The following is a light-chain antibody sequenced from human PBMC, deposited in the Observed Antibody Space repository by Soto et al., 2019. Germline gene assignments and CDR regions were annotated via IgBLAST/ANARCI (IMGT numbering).Light chain of an antibody. CDR2: GAS. J-gene: IGKJ1*01. V-gene: IGKV3-20*01. CDR1: QSVSSSY. Sequence: EIVLTQSAGTLSLSPGERATLSCRASQSVSSSYLAWYQQKPGQAPRLLIYGASSRATGIPDRFSGSGSGTEFTLTISRLEPGDFAVYYCQQYGSSPGTFGQGTKVEIK. CDR3: QQYGSSPGT.